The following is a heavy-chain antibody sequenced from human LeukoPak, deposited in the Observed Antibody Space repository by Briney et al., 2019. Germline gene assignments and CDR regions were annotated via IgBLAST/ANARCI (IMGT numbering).Heavy chain of an antibody. Sequence: GGSLRLSCTASGFTFSSYSLYWVRQAPGKGLECVAVISYHESNKYYAGSVKGRFTISRDNSKDTLFLQMNSLRAEDTAVYYCARNVESAYYDFGDGMDVWGQGTTVTVSS. CDR3: ARNVESAYYDFGDGMDV. V-gene: IGHV3-30-3*01. CDR2: ISYHESNK. CDR1: GFTFSSYS. J-gene: IGHJ6*02. D-gene: IGHD3-3*01.